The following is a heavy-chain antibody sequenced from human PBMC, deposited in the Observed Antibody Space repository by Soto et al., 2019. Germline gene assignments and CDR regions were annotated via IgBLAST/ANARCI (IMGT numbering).Heavy chain of an antibody. CDR1: GFTFSSYG. CDR2: ISYDGSNK. J-gene: IGHJ5*02. V-gene: IGHV3-30*18. D-gene: IGHD3-3*01. Sequence: GGSLRLSCAASGFTFSSYGMHWVRQAPGKGLEWVAVISYDGSNKYYADSVKGRFTISRDNSKNTLYLQMNSLRAEDTAVYYCAKAPDDFWSGYYTNWFDPWGQGTLVTVSS. CDR3: AKAPDDFWSGYYTNWFDP.